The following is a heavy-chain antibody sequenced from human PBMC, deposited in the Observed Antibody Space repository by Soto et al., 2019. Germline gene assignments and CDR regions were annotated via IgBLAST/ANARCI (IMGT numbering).Heavy chain of an antibody. D-gene: IGHD1-1*01. CDR3: AKDLRTRWILGNFDS. Sequence: PGGSLRLSCAASGFKFDDYAMHWVRQAPGNGLEFVSGINFNSANTAYAESVKGRFTISSDNDKNSLYLQMNSLRAEDTAFYFCAKDLRTRWILGNFDSWGQGTLVTVSS. V-gene: IGHV3-9*01. J-gene: IGHJ4*02. CDR1: GFKFDDYA. CDR2: INFNSANT.